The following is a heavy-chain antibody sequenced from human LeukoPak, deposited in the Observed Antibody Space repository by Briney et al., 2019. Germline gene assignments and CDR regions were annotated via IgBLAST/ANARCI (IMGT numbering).Heavy chain of an antibody. J-gene: IGHJ3*02. CDR1: GYTFTSFG. CDR2: SSAYTGNT. V-gene: IGHV1-18*04. D-gene: IGHD2-2*01. Sequence: ASVTVSFKASGYTFTSFGISWVRQAPGQGLEWMGWSSAYTGNTNYAQNLQGRVTMTTDTSTSTAYMELRSLRSDDTAVYYCAREGCSTTSCYLRAFDIWGQGTMVTVSS. CDR3: AREGCSTTSCYLRAFDI.